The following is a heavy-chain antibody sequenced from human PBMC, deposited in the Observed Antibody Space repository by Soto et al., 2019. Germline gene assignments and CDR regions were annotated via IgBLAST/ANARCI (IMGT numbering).Heavy chain of an antibody. D-gene: IGHD3-22*01. V-gene: IGHV1-18*01. CDR3: ARHRFNYYDNTVYYYFDY. J-gene: IGHJ4*02. CDR1: GYTFTSYG. Sequence: ASVKVSCKASGYTFTSYGISWVRQAPGQGLEWMGWISAYNGNTNYAQKLQGRVTMTTDTSTSTAYMELRSLRSDDTAVYYCARHRFNYYDNTVYYYFDYWGQGTRVTVSS. CDR2: ISAYNGNT.